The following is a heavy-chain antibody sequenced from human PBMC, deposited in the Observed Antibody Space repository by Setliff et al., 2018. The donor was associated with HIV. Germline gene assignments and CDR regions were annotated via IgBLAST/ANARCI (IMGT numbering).Heavy chain of an antibody. CDR3: AKLLCNGGNSDTFDL. Sequence: GGSLRLSCGASGFTFDDYTMHWVRQVPGQGLEWLSLISWDGSSTFYADAVKGRFPISRDNSKESLFLQMNSLTTEDTALYYCAKLLCNGGNSDTFDLLGQGTTVTV. V-gene: IGHV3-43*01. D-gene: IGHD2-21*01. J-gene: IGHJ3*01. CDR1: GFTFDDYT. CDR2: ISWDGSST.